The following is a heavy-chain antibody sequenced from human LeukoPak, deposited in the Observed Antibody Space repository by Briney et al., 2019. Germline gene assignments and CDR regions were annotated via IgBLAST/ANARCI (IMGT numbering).Heavy chain of an antibody. D-gene: IGHD2-21*01. J-gene: IGHJ6*02. Sequence: PGGSLRLSCAASAFTFDDYAMPWVRHAPGKGLEGVSGISWNSGSIGYADSVKGRFTISRDNAKNSLYLQMNSLRAEDTALYYCAKDIFPAALAWGMDVWGQGTTVTVSS. CDR2: ISWNSGSI. V-gene: IGHV3-9*01. CDR3: AKDIFPAALAWGMDV. CDR1: AFTFDDYA.